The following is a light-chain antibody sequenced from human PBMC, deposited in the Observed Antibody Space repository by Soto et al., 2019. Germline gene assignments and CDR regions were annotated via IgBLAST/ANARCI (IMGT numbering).Light chain of an antibody. V-gene: IGKV3-15*01. CDR2: DSS. CDR3: QQYDEWPLT. CDR1: QSVGRS. J-gene: IGKJ3*01. Sequence: VMTQSPATLSVSPGEGATLSGSASQSVGRSLAWYQQKPGQAPRLLIFDSSTRATGIPAKFRGSGSGTELTLTISGLQSEDFAIFYCQQYDEWPLTFGPGTKVDI.